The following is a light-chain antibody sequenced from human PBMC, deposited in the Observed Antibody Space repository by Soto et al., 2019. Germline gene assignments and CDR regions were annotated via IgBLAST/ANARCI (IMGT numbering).Light chain of an antibody. CDR3: QQRSNWPWT. J-gene: IGKJ1*01. Sequence: EIVLTQAPATLSLSPGERATLSCRASQSVSSYLAWYQQKPGQAPRLLIYEASNRATGIPARFSGSGSGTDFTLTISSLEPEDFAVYYCQQRSNWPWTFGQGTKVE. V-gene: IGKV3-11*01. CDR2: EAS. CDR1: QSVSSY.